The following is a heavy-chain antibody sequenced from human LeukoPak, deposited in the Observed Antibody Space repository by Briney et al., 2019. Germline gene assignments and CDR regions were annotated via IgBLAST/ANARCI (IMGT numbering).Heavy chain of an antibody. CDR1: GGTFSSYA. D-gene: IGHD3-22*01. CDR3: ARDFSDYYDSSGCFDY. J-gene: IGHJ4*02. V-gene: IGHV1-69*05. CDR2: IIPIFGTA. Sequence: ASVKVSCKASGGTFSSYAISWVRQAPGQGLEWMGRIIPIFGTANYAQKFQGRDTITTDESTSTAYMELSSLRSEDTAVYYCARDFSDYYDSSGCFDYWGQGTLVTVSS.